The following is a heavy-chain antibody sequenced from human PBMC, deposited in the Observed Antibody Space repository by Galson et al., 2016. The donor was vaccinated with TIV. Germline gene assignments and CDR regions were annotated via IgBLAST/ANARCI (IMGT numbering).Heavy chain of an antibody. J-gene: IGHJ4*02. Sequence: SLRLSCAASEFTFDDYAIHWVRQAPGKGLEWVSGVSWNSHSIGYADSVKGRFTISRDNAKNSVYLQMNSLRPEDTAFYYCAKDVRALAVAEPFDYWGQGTLVTVSS. CDR2: VSWNSHSI. V-gene: IGHV3-9*01. CDR3: AKDVRALAVAEPFDY. D-gene: IGHD6-19*01. CDR1: EFTFDDYA.